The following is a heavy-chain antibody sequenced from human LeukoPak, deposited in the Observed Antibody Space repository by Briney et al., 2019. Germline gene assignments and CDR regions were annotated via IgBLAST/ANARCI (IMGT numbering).Heavy chain of an antibody. Sequence: SVKVSCKASGGTFSSYAISWVRQAPGQGLEWMGRIIPILGIANYSQKFQGRVTITADKSTSTAYMELSSLRSEDTAVYYCARAGVGATADYWGQGTLVTVSS. CDR1: GGTFSSYA. D-gene: IGHD1-26*01. CDR2: IIPILGIA. V-gene: IGHV1-69*04. CDR3: ARAGVGATADY. J-gene: IGHJ4*02.